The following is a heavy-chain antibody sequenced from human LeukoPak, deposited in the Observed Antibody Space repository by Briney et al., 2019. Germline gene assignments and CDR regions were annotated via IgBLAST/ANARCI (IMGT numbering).Heavy chain of an antibody. Sequence: ASETLSLTCTVSGGSISTSNYYWGWIRQPPGKGLEWIGYIYYSGSTNYNPSLKSRVTISVDTSKNQFSLKLSSVTAADTAVYYCARGMLHVDYWGQGTLVTVSS. D-gene: IGHD2-15*01. J-gene: IGHJ4*02. CDR2: IYYSGST. CDR1: GGSISTSNYY. V-gene: IGHV4-61*05. CDR3: ARGMLHVDY.